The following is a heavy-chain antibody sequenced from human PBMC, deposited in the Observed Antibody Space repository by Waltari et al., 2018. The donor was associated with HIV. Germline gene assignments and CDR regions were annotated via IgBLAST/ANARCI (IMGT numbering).Heavy chain of an antibody. V-gene: IGHV3-30-3*01. J-gene: IGHJ4*02. CDR3: ARDLTQPPDY. CDR1: GFTFSSYA. CDR2: ISNDGSNK. Sequence: QVQLVESGGGVVQHGRSLRLSCAASGFTFSSYALHWVRQGPGKGVEWVEVISNDGSNKYYADSVKGRFTISRDNSKNTLYLQMNSLRAEDTAVYYCARDLTQPPDYWGQGTLVTVSS.